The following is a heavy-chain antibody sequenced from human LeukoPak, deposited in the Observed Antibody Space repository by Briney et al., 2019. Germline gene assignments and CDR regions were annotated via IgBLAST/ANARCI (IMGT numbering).Heavy chain of an antibody. V-gene: IGHV4-39*07. CDR3: ARDRRGHWNVYDAFDI. CDR2: IYYSGST. D-gene: IGHD1-1*01. J-gene: IGHJ3*02. CDR1: GGSISSSSYY. Sequence: SETLSLTCTVSGGSISSSSYYWGWIRQPPGKGLEWIGSIYYSGSTYYNPSLKSRVTISVDTSKNQFSLKLSSVTAADTAVYYCARDRRGHWNVYDAFDIWGQGTMVTVSS.